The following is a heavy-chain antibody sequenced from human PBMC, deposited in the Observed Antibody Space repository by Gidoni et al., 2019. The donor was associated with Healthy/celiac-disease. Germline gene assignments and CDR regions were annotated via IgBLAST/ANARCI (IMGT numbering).Heavy chain of an antibody. CDR1: GGSFSSSSYY. Sequence: QLQLQESGPGLVKPSETLSLTCTVPGGSFSSSSYYWGWFRQPPGKGLEWIGSIYYSGSTYYNPSLKSRVTISVDTSKNQFSLKLSSVTAADTAVYYCARQDTAMASGFDYWGQGTLVTVSS. V-gene: IGHV4-39*01. CDR3: ARQDTAMASGFDY. D-gene: IGHD5-18*01. J-gene: IGHJ4*02. CDR2: IYYSGST.